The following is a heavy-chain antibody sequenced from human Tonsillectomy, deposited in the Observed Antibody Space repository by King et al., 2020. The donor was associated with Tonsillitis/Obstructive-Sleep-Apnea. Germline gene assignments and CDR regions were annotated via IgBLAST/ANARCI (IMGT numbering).Heavy chain of an antibody. V-gene: IGHV2-5*02. CDR3: AHTMTTITDFDY. Sequence: ITLKESGPTLVKPTQTLTLTCTFSGFSLSTAGVGVGWIRQPPGEALEWLALIYLDDDKRYSPSLKSRLTITKDTSKNQVVLTMINMDPVDTATYYCAHTMTTITDFDYWGQGTLVTVSS. D-gene: IGHD4-11*01. CDR2: IYLDDDK. CDR1: GFSLSTAGVG. J-gene: IGHJ4*02.